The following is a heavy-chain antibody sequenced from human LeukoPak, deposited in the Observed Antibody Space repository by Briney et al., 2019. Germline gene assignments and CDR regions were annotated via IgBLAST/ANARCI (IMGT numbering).Heavy chain of an antibody. CDR1: GFTFSSYS. D-gene: IGHD2-15*01. J-gene: IGHJ5*02. Sequence: GGSLRLSCAASGFTFSSYSMNWARQAPGKGLEWVSSISSSSSYIYYADSVKGRFTISRDNAKNSLYLQMNSLRAEDTAVYYCARDWVVVAATRNWFDPWGQGTLVTVSS. V-gene: IGHV3-21*01. CDR2: ISSSSSYI. CDR3: ARDWVVVAATRNWFDP.